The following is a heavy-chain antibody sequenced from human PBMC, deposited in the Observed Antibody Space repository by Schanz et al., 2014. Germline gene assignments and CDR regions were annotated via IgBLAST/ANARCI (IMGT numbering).Heavy chain of an antibody. V-gene: IGHV1-2*02. D-gene: IGHD3-10*01. J-gene: IGHJ3*02. CDR3: ARVHIATYHYNSPGAFDI. CDR2: INAHTGNT. CDR1: GYTFTSYY. Sequence: QVQLVQSGAEVMKPGSSVKVSCKASGYTFTSYYMHWVRQAPGQGPELMGWINAHTGNTQYAQKFQGRVNMTRDTVTTTVHLELTRLRTDDTAIYYCARVHIATYHYNSPGAFDIWGQGTRVTVSS.